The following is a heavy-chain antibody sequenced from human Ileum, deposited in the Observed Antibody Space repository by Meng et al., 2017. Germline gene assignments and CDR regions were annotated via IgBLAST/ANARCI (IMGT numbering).Heavy chain of an antibody. J-gene: IGHJ4*02. CDR3: ARDHWGSLDY. Sequence: GQQQGPVPGLVRPSQTLSLICAASGGSVSSSGYQWRWIRQPPGKGLEWIGYASTNYNPSLKSRVTISVDTSKNQFSLKLTSVTAADTAVYYCARDHWGSLDYWGQGVLVTVSS. CDR1: GGSVSSSGYQ. CDR2: AST. V-gene: IGHV4-61*08. D-gene: IGHD7-27*01.